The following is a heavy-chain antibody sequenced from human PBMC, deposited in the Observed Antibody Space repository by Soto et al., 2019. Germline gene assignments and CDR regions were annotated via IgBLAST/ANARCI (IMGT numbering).Heavy chain of an antibody. Sequence: SETLSLTCSVSGGSVYDFYWNWLRQTPGKGLEWIGNIYNNGRTNYNPSLKNRVTISIDTSKNQFSLHLSSVTTADTAMYFCARGHGIYVRFDSWGQGTLV. D-gene: IGHD3-10*02. CDR3: ARGHGIYVRFDS. J-gene: IGHJ4*02. CDR2: IYNNGRT. CDR1: GGSVYDFY. V-gene: IGHV4-59*02.